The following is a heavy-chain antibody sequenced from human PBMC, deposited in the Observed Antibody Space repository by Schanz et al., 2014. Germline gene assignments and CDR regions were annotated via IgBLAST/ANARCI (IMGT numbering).Heavy chain of an antibody. D-gene: IGHD3-3*01. CDR1: GFTVNTNY. CDR2: MYINSGST. Sequence: EVQLVESGGGLIQPGGSLRLSCAVSGFTVNTNYMSWVRQAPGKGLEWISSMYINSGSTQYADSVKGRFIISRDSSKNTLFLQMNSLRAEDTAVYYCARNWKDHHLGRHGWSDGMDVWGQGTTVTVSS. J-gene: IGHJ6*02. CDR3: ARNWKDHHLGRHGWSDGMDV. V-gene: IGHV3-53*01.